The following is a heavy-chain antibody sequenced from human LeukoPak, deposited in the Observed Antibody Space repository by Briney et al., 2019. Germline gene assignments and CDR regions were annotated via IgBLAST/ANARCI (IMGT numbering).Heavy chain of an antibody. CDR1: GFTGSNNY. CDR3: IVFGDSNH. V-gene: IGHV3-53*01. J-gene: IGHJ5*02. CDR2: IHSSGGT. D-gene: IGHD4-17*01. Sequence: PGGSLRLSCAASGFTGSNNYMSWVRQAPGKGLEWVSAIHSSGGTYYADSVKGRFTNSRDTSKNTLYLQINSLRVEDTAVYYCIVFGDSNHWGQGTLVTVSS.